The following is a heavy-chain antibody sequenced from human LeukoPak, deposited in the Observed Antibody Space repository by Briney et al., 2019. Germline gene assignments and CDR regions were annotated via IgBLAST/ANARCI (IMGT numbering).Heavy chain of an antibody. CDR3: AKEAGSLLRYFDWLLSPFDY. J-gene: IGHJ4*02. V-gene: IGHV3-30*04. CDR1: GFTFSSYA. CDR2: ISYDGINK. D-gene: IGHD3-9*01. Sequence: PGGSLRLSCAASGFTFSSYAMHWVRQAPGKGLEWVAVISYDGINKYYADSVKGRFTISRDNSKNTLYLQMNSLRAEDTAVYYCAKEAGSLLRYFDWLLSPFDYWGQGTLVTVSS.